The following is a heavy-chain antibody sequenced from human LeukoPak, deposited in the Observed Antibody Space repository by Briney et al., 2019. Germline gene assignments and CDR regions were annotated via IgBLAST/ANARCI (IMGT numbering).Heavy chain of an antibody. CDR3: ARDKDWSFDY. CDR2: IRGGDSI. J-gene: IGHJ4*02. CDR1: GFIFSDYS. V-gene: IGHV3-48*01. D-gene: IGHD3/OR15-3a*01. Sequence: GGSLRLSCAASGFIFSDYSFNWVRQAPGKGLEWVSYIRGGDSISYAESVKGRFTTSRDNAKNSLSLQMNSLRAEDTAIYYCARDKDWSFDYWGQGTLVTVSS.